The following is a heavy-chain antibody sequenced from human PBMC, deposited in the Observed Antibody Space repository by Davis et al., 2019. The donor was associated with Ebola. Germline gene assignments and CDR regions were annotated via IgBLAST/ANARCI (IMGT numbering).Heavy chain of an antibody. CDR1: GFTVRTTY. CDR2: IYSGGTTRYA. D-gene: IGHD6-6*01. Sequence: GGSLRLSCAASGFTVRTTYMSWVRQAPGKGLEWVSVIYSGGTTRYADYADSVEGRFTIARDNSKNTLYLQLNSLRDEDTAVYYCARVQGVYGSSYYFDYWGQGTLVTVSS. CDR3: ARVQGVYGSSYYFDY. J-gene: IGHJ4*02. V-gene: IGHV3-66*01.